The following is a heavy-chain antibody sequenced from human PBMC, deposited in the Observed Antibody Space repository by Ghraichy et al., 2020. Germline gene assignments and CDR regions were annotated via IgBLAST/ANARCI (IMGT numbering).Heavy chain of an antibody. Sequence: SETLSLTCTVSGGSISSSSYYWGWIRQPPGKGLEWIGSIYYSGSTYYNPSLKSRVTISVDTSKNQFSLKLSSVTATDTAVYYCACTGYLDYGMDVWGQGTTVTVSS. D-gene: IGHD3/OR15-3a*01. CDR2: IYYSGST. J-gene: IGHJ6*02. CDR3: ACTGYLDYGMDV. V-gene: IGHV4-39*01. CDR1: GGSISSSSYY.